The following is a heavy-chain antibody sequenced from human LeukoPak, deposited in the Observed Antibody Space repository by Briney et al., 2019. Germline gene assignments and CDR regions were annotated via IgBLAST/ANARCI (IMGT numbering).Heavy chain of an antibody. CDR3: ARAGDPLTVTHDAFDV. J-gene: IGHJ3*01. D-gene: IGHD3-9*01. CDR1: GYTFTGQY. V-gene: IGHV1-2*02. Sequence: GASVKVSCKASGYTFTGQYMNWVRQGPGQGLERMGWISPNNGGTQYALKFQGRVTLTRDTSTNTAYMELSNLQSDDTAVYYCARAGDPLTVTHDAFDVWGQGTLVTVSS. CDR2: ISPNNGGT.